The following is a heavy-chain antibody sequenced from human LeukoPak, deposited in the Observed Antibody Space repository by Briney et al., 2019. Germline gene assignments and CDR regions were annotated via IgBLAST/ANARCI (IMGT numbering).Heavy chain of an antibody. Sequence: GGSLRLSCAASGFTFSDFYMSWVRQAPGKGLEWVGRIKRIIDGGTTDYAAPVKGRFTVSRDDSINTLYLQMSSLKTEDTAVYYCAAQGGSGDLRYWGQGTLVTVSS. J-gene: IGHJ4*02. CDR1: GFTFSDFY. V-gene: IGHV3-15*01. CDR3: AAQGGSGDLRY. CDR2: IKRIIDGGTT. D-gene: IGHD4-17*01.